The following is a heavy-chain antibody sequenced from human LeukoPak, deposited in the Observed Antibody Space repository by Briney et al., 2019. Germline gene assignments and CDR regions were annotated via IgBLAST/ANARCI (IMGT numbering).Heavy chain of an antibody. CDR2: INHSGST. CDR3: ARHSRITMIVVVITPPDY. V-gene: IGHV4-34*01. D-gene: IGHD3-22*01. CDR1: GGPFSGYY. Sequence: PSETLSLTCAVYGGPFSGYYWNWIRQPPGKGLEWIGEINHSGSTNYNPSLKSRVTISVDTSKNQFSLKLSSVTAADTAVYYCARHSRITMIVVVITPPDYWGQGTLVTVSS. J-gene: IGHJ4*02.